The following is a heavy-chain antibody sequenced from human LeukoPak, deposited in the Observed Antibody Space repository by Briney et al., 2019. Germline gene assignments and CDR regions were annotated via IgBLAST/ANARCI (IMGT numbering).Heavy chain of an antibody. CDR2: ISGGGGST. CDR1: GFTFSSYA. Sequence: GGSLRLSCAASGFTFSSYAMSWVRQAPGKGLEWVSTISGGGGSTYYADPVKGRFTISSDNSENTLFLQMNSLRAEDTAVYYCAKEPITVAGNELGYWGQGTLVTVSS. J-gene: IGHJ4*02. D-gene: IGHD6-19*01. V-gene: IGHV3-23*01. CDR3: AKEPITVAGNELGY.